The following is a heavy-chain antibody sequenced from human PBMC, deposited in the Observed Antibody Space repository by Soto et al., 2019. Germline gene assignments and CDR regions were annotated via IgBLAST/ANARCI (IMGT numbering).Heavy chain of an antibody. Sequence: PSGTLSFTCAVSGYSISSGSYWGWIRQSPGKGLEWIGTIYHSGNTYYNPSLQSRVTISVDTSKNQFSLKLTSVTAADTAVYYCARLLGTSGWTGGNWFDPWGQGTLVTASS. CDR1: GYSISSGSY. V-gene: IGHV4-38-2*01. CDR3: ARLLGTSGWTGGNWFDP. J-gene: IGHJ5*02. D-gene: IGHD6-19*01. CDR2: IYHSGNT.